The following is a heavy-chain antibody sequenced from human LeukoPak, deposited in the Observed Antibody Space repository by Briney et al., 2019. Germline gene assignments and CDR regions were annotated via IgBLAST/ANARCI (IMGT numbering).Heavy chain of an antibody. D-gene: IGHD2-15*01. V-gene: IGHV4-4*07. J-gene: IGHJ4*02. CDR2: IYTSGST. Sequence: SSETLSLTCTVSGGSISSYYWSWIRQPAGKGLEWIGRIYTSGSTNYNPSLKSRVTMSVDTSKNQFSLKLSSVTAADTAVYYCARRRGCSGGSCYYFDYWGQGTLVTVSS. CDR3: ARRRGCSGGSCYYFDY. CDR1: GGSISSYY.